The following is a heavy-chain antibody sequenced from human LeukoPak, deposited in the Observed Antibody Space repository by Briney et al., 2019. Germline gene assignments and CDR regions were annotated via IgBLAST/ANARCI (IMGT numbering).Heavy chain of an antibody. D-gene: IGHD3-3*01. Sequence: GGSLRLSCAASGFTVSSNYMSWVRQAPGKGLEWVSVIYSGGSTYYADSVKGRFTISRDNSKNTLYLQMNSLRAEDTAVYYCARRNYDFWSGYYAEDAFDIWGQGTMVTVSS. CDR1: GFTVSSNY. J-gene: IGHJ3*02. CDR2: IYSGGST. V-gene: IGHV3-66*02. CDR3: ARRNYDFWSGYYAEDAFDI.